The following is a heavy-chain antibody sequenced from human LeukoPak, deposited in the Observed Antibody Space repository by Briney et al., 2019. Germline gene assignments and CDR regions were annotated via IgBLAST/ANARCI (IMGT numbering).Heavy chain of an antibody. V-gene: IGHV5-51*01. CDR3: ARLGRAAAGTVDY. D-gene: IGHD6-13*01. Sequence: GESLKISCKGSGYSFTSYWIGWVRQMPGKGLEWVGIIYPGGSDTRYSPSFQGQVTISADKSISTAYLQWSSLKASDTAMYYCARLGRAAAGTVDYWGQGTLVTVSS. CDR1: GYSFTSYW. CDR2: IYPGGSDT. J-gene: IGHJ4*02.